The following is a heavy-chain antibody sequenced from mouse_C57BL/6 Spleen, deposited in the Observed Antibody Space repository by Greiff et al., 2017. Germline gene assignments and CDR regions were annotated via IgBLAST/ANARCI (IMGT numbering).Heavy chain of an antibody. CDR1: GYTFTSYW. V-gene: IGHV1-50*01. Sequence: VKLQQPGAELVKPGASVKLSCKASGYTFTSYWMQWVKQRPGQGLEWIGEIDPSDSYTNYNQKFKGKATLTVDTSSSTAYMQLSSLTSEDSAVYYCARRDYDPFAYWGQGTLVTVSA. J-gene: IGHJ3*01. CDR3: ARRDYDPFAY. CDR2: IDPSDSYT. D-gene: IGHD2-4*01.